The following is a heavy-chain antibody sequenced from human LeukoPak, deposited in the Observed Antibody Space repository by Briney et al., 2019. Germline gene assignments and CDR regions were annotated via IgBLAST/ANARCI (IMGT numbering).Heavy chain of an antibody. J-gene: IGHJ3*02. V-gene: IGHV3-23*01. D-gene: IGHD3-22*01. CDR3: AKGDYYDSSGYYMGGEAFDI. CDR1: GFTFSSYA. Sequence: PGGSLRLSCAASGFTFSSYAMSWVRQAPGKGLEWVSAISGSGGSTYYADSVKGRFTISRHNSKNTLYLQMNSLRAEDTAVYYCAKGDYYDSSGYYMGGEAFDIWGQGTMVTVSS. CDR2: ISGSGGST.